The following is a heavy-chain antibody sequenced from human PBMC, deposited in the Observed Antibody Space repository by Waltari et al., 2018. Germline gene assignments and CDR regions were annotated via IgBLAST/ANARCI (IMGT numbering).Heavy chain of an antibody. D-gene: IGHD6-13*01. CDR1: GFGFSSFS. CDR3: NVELAEAGN. J-gene: IGHJ4*02. Sequence: EVHLVESGGGLVKPGGPLRVSCAASGFGFSSFSINWIRQPPGKGLEWVSSISKSGRVTEYADSVKGRFTFSRDNANNSVYLQMNSLRVEDTAVYYCNVELAEAGNWGQGTLVTVS. CDR2: ISKSGRVT. V-gene: IGHV3-21*06.